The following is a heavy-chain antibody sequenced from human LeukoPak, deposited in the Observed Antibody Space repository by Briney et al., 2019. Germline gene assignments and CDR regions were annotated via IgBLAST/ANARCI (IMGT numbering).Heavy chain of an antibody. J-gene: IGHJ4*02. D-gene: IGHD6-6*01. CDR1: GGSISSYY. V-gene: IGHV4-59*12. CDR3: ARRYLEYSSSSYNY. Sequence: SETLSLTCTVSGGSISSYYWSWIRQLPGKGLEWIGYIYYSGSTNYNPSLKSRVTISVDTSKNQFSLKLSSVTAADTAVYYCARRYLEYSSSSYNYWGPGTLVTVSS. CDR2: IYYSGST.